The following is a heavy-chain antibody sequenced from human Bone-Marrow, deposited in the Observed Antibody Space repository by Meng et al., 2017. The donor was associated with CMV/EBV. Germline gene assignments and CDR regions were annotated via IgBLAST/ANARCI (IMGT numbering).Heavy chain of an antibody. J-gene: IGHJ6*02. D-gene: IGHD5-18*01. Sequence: GESLKISCAASGFTFNIYAMNWVRQAPGKGLEWVSAISGSGDATYYADSVKGRFTISRDNSKNTLYLQMNSLRAEDTAVYYCAKDHNEDTAMVGHYYYYGMDVWAQGTTVTVSS. CDR3: AKDHNEDTAMVGHYYYYGMDV. CDR1: GFTFNIYA. CDR2: ISGSGDAT. V-gene: IGHV3-23*01.